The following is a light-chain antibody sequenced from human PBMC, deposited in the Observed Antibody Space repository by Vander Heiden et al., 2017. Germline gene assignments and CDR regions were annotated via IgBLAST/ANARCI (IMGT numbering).Light chain of an antibody. V-gene: IGKV3-15*01. Sequence: EIVMTQSPATLSVSPGERATLSCRASQSVSSNLAWYQQKPGQAPRLLIYGASTRATGIPARFSGSGSGTGFTLTISSLQSEDFAVYYCQQYNNWPPDLTFGGGTKVEIK. CDR3: QQYNNWPPDLT. J-gene: IGKJ4*01. CDR1: QSVSSN. CDR2: GAS.